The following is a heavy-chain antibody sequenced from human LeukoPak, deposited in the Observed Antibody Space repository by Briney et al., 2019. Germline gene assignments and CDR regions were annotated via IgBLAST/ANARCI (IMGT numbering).Heavy chain of an antibody. Sequence: PSETLSLTCAVYGGSFSGYYWSWIRQPPGKGLEWIGEINHSGSTNYNPSLKSRVTISVDTSKNQFSLKLSSVTAADTAVYYCARHFSTATAYYYYGMDVWGQGTTVTVSS. V-gene: IGHV4-34*01. D-gene: IGHD1-26*01. J-gene: IGHJ6*02. CDR1: GGSFSGYY. CDR3: ARHFSTATAYYYYGMDV. CDR2: INHSGST.